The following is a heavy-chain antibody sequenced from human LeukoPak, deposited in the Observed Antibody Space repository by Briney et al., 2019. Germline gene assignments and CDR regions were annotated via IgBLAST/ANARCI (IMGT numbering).Heavy chain of an antibody. Sequence: GGSLRLSCVASGFTLSSYAMSWVRQIPGKGLEWVSAISASDDGTYYADSVRGRFTISRDNSRNTLYLQMNSLRAEDTALYYCAKDLLRWAFDYWGQGTLVTVPS. CDR1: GFTLSSYA. CDR3: AKDLLRWAFDY. V-gene: IGHV3-23*01. CDR2: ISASDDGT. D-gene: IGHD3-16*01. J-gene: IGHJ4*02.